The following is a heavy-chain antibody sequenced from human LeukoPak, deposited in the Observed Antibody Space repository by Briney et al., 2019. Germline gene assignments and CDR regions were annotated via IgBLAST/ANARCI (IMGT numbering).Heavy chain of an antibody. V-gene: IGHV3-48*02. CDR2: IDTSSSTM. CDR1: AFTFSDYS. CDR3: AREMAHYFDSSGYSF. J-gene: IGHJ4*02. Sequence: SGGSLRLSCAASAFTFSDYSMNWVRQAPGKGLEWISYIDTSSSTMYYADSVMGRFTISRDNAKESLYLQMNSLRDEDTAVYYCAREMAHYFDSSGYSFWGQGTLVTVSS. D-gene: IGHD3-22*01.